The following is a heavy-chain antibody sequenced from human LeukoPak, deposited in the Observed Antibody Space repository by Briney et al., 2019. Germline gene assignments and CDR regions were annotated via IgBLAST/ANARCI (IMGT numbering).Heavy chain of an antibody. D-gene: IGHD6-13*01. V-gene: IGHV1-2*02. J-gene: IGHJ4*02. Sequence: ASVKVSCKASGYTFTGYYMHWVRQAPGQGLEWMGWINPNSGGTNYAQKFQGRVTMTRDTSISTAYMELSRLRSDDTAVYYCARDPALWRAAAKNYFDYWGQGTLVTVSS. CDR2: INPNSGGT. CDR1: GYTFTGYY. CDR3: ARDPALWRAAAKNYFDY.